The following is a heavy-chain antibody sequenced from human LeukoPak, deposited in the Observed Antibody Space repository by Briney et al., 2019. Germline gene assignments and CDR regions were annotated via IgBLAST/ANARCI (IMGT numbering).Heavy chain of an antibody. J-gene: IGHJ4*02. CDR3: AGLSGTGYFDL. CDR1: GLTLSNYN. Sequence: GGSLRLSCAASGLTLSNYNMNWVRQAPGKGPEWISYISVGSDATYYADAVRGRFTISRDTAKNSLILQMNSLRAGDTALYFCAGLSGTGYFDLWGQGTLVTVSS. V-gene: IGHV3-48*04. D-gene: IGHD1-1*01. CDR2: ISVGSDAT.